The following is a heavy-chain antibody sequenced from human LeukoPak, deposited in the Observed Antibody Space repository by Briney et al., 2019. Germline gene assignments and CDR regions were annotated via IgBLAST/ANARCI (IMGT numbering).Heavy chain of an antibody. CDR1: GFTFSDYY. V-gene: IGHV3-11*01. CDR3: GRDFGDPYYYYGMDV. CDR2: ISSSGSTI. J-gene: IGHJ6*02. Sequence: GGSLRLSCAASGFTFSDYYMSWIRQAPGKGLEWVPYISSSGSTIYYADSVKGRFTISRDNAKNSLYLQMNSLRAEDTAVYYCGRDFGDPYYYYGMDVWGQGTTVAVSS. D-gene: IGHD4-17*01.